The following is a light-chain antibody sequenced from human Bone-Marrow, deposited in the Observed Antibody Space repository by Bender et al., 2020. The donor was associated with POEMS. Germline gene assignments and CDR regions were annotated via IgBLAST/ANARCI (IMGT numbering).Light chain of an antibody. V-gene: IGLV3-21*02. CDR1: NIGSKS. J-gene: IGLJ2*01. CDR3: QIWDSNVDRPD. CDR2: DDS. Sequence: SYELTQPPSVSVSPGQTARITCGGNNIGSKSVQWYQQKPGQAPVVVVYDDSDRPSGIPERFSGSNSGNTAVLTISGVEVEDEADYYCQIWDSNVDRPDFGGGTKLTVL.